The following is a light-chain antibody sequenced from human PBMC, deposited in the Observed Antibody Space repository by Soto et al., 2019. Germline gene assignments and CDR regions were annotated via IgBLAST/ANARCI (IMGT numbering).Light chain of an antibody. J-gene: IGLJ1*01. CDR3: GTWDSSLSAYV. V-gene: IGLV1-51*02. CDR1: SSNIGNNY. CDR2: ENN. Sequence: QSVLTQPPSVSAAPGQKVTISFSGSSSNIGNNYVSWYQQLPGTAPKLLIYENNKRPSGIPDRFSGSKSGTSATLSITGLQTGDEADYYCGTWDSSLSAYVFGTGTKVTVL.